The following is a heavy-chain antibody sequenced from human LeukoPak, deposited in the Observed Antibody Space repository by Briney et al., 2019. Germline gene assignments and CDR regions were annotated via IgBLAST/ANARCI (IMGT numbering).Heavy chain of an antibody. CDR1: GFTFSSYG. CDR3: AKDGCSSTSCPNYYYYYMDV. J-gene: IGHJ6*03. D-gene: IGHD2-2*01. CDR2: IRYDGSNK. Sequence: GGSLRLSCAASGFTFSSYGMHWVRQAPGKGLEWVAFIRYDGSNKYYADSVKGRFTISRDNSKNTLYLQMNGLRAEDTAVYYCAKDGCSSTSCPNYYYYYMDVWGKGTTVTVSS. V-gene: IGHV3-30*02.